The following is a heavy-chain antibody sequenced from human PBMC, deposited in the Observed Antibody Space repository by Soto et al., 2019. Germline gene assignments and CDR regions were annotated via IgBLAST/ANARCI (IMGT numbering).Heavy chain of an antibody. J-gene: IGHJ4*02. CDR3: ATEVPYGYSRFDY. Sequence: QVHLVQSGAEVKKPGASVKVSCKTSGYTFTNNVIHWVRQAPGQRLEWMGWVNAGNDHTKWSRDFQGRLTITKDTYATTDYMALSSLTSEDKAIYFCATEVPYGYSRFDYWGQGTLVTVSS. V-gene: IGHV1-3*01. CDR2: VNAGNDHT. D-gene: IGHD5-18*01. CDR1: GYTFTNNV.